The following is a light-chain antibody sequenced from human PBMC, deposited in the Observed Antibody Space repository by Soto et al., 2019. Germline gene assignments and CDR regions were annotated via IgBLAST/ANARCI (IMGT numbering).Light chain of an antibody. CDR2: GTR. CDR3: QSYDNSLSGNYV. Sequence: QSVLTQPPSVSGAPGQRVTISCTGNSSNIGAGFDAHWYQQVPGTAPKLLIYGTRSRPSGVPDQFSGSKSGASASLAITGLQAEDEAEYYCQSYDNSLSGNYVFGSGTKVTVL. J-gene: IGLJ1*01. V-gene: IGLV1-40*01. CDR1: SSNIGAGFD.